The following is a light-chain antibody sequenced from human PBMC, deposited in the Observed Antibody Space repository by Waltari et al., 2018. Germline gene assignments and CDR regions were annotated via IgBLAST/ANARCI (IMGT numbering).Light chain of an antibody. J-gene: IGLJ1*01. Sequence: HSVLTQPPSASGTPGQRVTIPCSGSSSNIGSYVVNWDQQFPGTAPNLLIHSSKRRPAGVPALFSGSKSGTSASLAISGLQSEDEAEYHGGAWDDSLNGYVFGTGTKVTVL. V-gene: IGLV1-44*01. CDR2: SSK. CDR3: GAWDDSLNGYV. CDR1: SSNIGSYV.